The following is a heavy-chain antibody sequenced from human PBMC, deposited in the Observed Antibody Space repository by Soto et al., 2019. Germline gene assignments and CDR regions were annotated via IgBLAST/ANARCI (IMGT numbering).Heavy chain of an antibody. CDR2: ISGSGGGT. J-gene: IGHJ4*02. CDR3: AKDRAEGPQLTGLYYFDY. CDR1: GFTFSSYA. V-gene: IGHV3-23*01. D-gene: IGHD1-20*01. Sequence: GGSLRLSCAASGFTFSSYAITWVRQAPGKGLEWVSGISGSGGGTHYADSVKGQFTISRDNSKNTVYLQMNSLRAEDTAVYYCAKDRAEGPQLTGLYYFDYWGRGTLVTVSS.